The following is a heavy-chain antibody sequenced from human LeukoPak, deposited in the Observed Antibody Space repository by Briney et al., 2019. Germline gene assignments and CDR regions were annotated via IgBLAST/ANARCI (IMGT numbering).Heavy chain of an antibody. CDR1: GFTFTSYG. CDR3: AKDRGYCSSTRCYALHYFDY. D-gene: IGHD2-2*01. CDR2: ISSSGGST. J-gene: IGHJ4*02. Sequence: PGGTLRLSCAASGFTFTSYGMSWVRQAPGRGLEWVSIISSSGGSTYYAHSVKGRFTISRDNSKNTLSLQMNSLRAEDTAVYCCAKDRGYCSSTRCYALHYFDYWGQGTLVTVSS. V-gene: IGHV3-23*01.